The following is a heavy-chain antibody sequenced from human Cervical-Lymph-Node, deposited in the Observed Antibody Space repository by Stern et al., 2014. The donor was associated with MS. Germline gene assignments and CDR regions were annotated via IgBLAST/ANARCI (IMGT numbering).Heavy chain of an antibody. CDR3: ARGFTEGATPFGWFDP. Sequence: EVQLVQSGGGLVQPGGSLRLSCAASGFNSNTYTMAWVRQAPGKGLEWVSGVSNTGGSSTYADSVKGRFTTSRDASKNTLYLEMNSLRVADTAIYYCARGFTEGATPFGWFDPWGQGTLVTVSS. V-gene: IGHV3-23*04. CDR2: VSNTGGSS. D-gene: IGHD3-16*01. J-gene: IGHJ5*02. CDR1: GFNSNTYT.